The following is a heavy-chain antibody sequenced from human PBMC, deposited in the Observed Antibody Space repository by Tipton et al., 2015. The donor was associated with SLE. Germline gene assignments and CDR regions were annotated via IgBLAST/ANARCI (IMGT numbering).Heavy chain of an antibody. J-gene: IGHJ6*03. CDR1: GASISSSGYY. CDR3: ARVLVAIDYYYMDV. CDR2: IYYSGST. D-gene: IGHD2-21*01. V-gene: IGHV4-39*07. Sequence: LRLSCSVSGASISSSGYYWGWIRQPPGKGLEWIGSIYYSGSTYYNPSLKSRVTISVDTSKNHFSLKLSSVTAADTAVYYCARVLVAIDYYYMDVWGKGTTVTVSS.